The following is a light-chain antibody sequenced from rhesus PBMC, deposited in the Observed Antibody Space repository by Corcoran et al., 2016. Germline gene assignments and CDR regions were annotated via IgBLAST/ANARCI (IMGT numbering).Light chain of an antibody. J-gene: IGLJ1*01. Sequence: SSGLTQEPALSVALGHTVRMTCQGDSLKTYYASWYQQKPGQVPVLVIYGKTNRPSGIPGRFSGSWSGNTGSLTITGAQVEDEADYYCGSWDNRGNHYIFGAGTRLTVL. V-gene: IGLV3S11*01. CDR1: SLKTYY. CDR2: GKT. CDR3: GSWDNRGNHYI.